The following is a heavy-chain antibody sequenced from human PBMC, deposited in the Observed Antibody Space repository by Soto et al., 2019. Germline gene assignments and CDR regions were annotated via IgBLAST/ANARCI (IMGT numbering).Heavy chain of an antibody. V-gene: IGHV1-58*01. CDR3: AADHRSPRKHYYYYYGMDV. CDR2: IVVGSGNT. J-gene: IGHJ6*02. Sequence: GASVKVSCKASGFTFTSSAVRWVRQARGQRLEWIGWIVVGSGNTNYAQKFQERVTITRDMSTSTAYMELSSLRSEDTAVYYCAADHRSPRKHYYYYYGMDVWGQGTTVTVSS. CDR1: GFTFTSSA.